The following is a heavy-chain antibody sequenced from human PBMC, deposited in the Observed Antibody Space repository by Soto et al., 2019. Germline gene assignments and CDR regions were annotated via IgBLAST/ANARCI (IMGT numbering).Heavy chain of an antibody. J-gene: IGHJ5*02. CDR1: GYTFTSYD. Sequence: QVQLVQSGAEVKKPGASVKVSCKASGYTFTSYDINWVRQATGQGLEWMGWMNPNSGNTGYAQKFQGRITMTRNTSISTAYMELSSLRSEDPAVYYCARRYCSSTSCYRMVWFDPWGQGTLVTVSS. D-gene: IGHD2-2*01. V-gene: IGHV1-8*01. CDR3: ARRYCSSTSCYRMVWFDP. CDR2: MNPNSGNT.